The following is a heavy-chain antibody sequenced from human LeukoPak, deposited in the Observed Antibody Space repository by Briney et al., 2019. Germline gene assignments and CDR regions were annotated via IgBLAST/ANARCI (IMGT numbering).Heavy chain of an antibody. Sequence: PGGSLRFSCAASGFTFSTYFMHWVRQAPGKGLEWVAVIASDGSHTFYVESVKGRFTISRDNSKNTLYLQMNSLRAEDTAVYFCARERQDTIVHSGAFDIWGQGTMVTVSS. CDR3: ARERQDTIVHSGAFDI. CDR1: GFTFSTYF. CDR2: IASDGSHT. V-gene: IGHV3-30-3*01. J-gene: IGHJ3*02. D-gene: IGHD3-10*01.